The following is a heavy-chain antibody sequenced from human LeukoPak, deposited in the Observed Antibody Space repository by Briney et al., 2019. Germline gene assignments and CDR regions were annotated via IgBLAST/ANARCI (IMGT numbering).Heavy chain of an antibody. D-gene: IGHD3-3*01. CDR2: IYYSGSA. J-gene: IGHJ5*02. Sequence: PSETLSLTCTVSGGSISSYYWSWIRQPPGKGLEWIGYIYYSGSANYNPSLKSRVTISVDTSKNQFSLKLSSVTAADTAVYYCARHNPITIFGVVIISWFDPWGQGTLVTVSS. V-gene: IGHV4-59*01. CDR3: ARHNPITIFGVVIISWFDP. CDR1: GGSISSYY.